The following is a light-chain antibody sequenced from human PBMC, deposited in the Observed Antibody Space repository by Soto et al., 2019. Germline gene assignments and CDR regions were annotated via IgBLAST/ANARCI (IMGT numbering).Light chain of an antibody. Sequence: DIQMTQSPSPLSASVGDRVTITCRATQGINNWLAWFQQKPGEAPKLLIYDASTLESGVPSRFSGSGSGTEFTLTISSLQPDDFATYYCQQYSSNRLTCGGGTNVEIK. V-gene: IGKV1-5*01. CDR1: QGINNW. CDR2: DAS. CDR3: QQYSSNRLT. J-gene: IGKJ4*02.